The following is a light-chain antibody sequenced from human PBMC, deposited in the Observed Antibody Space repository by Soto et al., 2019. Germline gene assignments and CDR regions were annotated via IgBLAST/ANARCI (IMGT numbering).Light chain of an antibody. V-gene: IGKV3-11*01. CDR2: DAS. Sequence: EMAMTQSPATLSVSPGERATLSCRASQSVSNNLAWYQQKPGQAPRLLIYDASNRATGIPARFSGSGSGTDFTLTISSLEPEDFAVYYCQQRSNWPPITFGQGTRLEIK. J-gene: IGKJ5*01. CDR1: QSVSNN. CDR3: QQRSNWPPIT.